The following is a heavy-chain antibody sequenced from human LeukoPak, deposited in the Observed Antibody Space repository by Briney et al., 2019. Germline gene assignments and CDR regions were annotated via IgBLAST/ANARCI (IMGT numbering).Heavy chain of an antibody. D-gene: IGHD1-26*01. V-gene: IGHV1-18*01. CDR3: ARDRGPGSCIYYGMDV. CDR1: GYTFTSYG. CDR2: ISAYNGNT. J-gene: IGHJ6*02. Sequence: ASVKVSCKASGYTFTSYGISWVRQAPGQGLEWMGWISAYNGNTNYAQKLQGRVTMTTDTSTSTAYMELRSLRSDDTAVYYCARDRGPGSCIYYGMDVWGQGTTVTVSS.